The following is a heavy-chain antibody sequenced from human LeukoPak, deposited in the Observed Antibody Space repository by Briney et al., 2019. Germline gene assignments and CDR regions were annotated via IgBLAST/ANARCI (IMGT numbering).Heavy chain of an antibody. CDR2: INWNGGGT. V-gene: IGHV3-20*04. CDR1: GFPFDNFG. Sequence: GGSLRLSCAASGFPFDNFGLSWVRQVPGKGLEWVSGINWNGGGTGYAESVKGRFTISRDNAKNSLYLQMNSLRAEDTALYFCARDRTGSLDSSGFYSGSSFDVWGRGTMVTVSS. D-gene: IGHD3-22*01. CDR3: ARDRTGSLDSSGFYSGSSFDV. J-gene: IGHJ3*01.